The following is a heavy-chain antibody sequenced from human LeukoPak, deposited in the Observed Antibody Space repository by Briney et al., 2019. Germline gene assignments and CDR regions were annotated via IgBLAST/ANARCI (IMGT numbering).Heavy chain of an antibody. CDR3: ARDNKQYSSGWSYYFDY. V-gene: IGHV3-30-3*01. Sequence: GGSLRLSCAASGFTFRNYYMHWVRQAPGKGLEWVAVISYDGSNKYYADSVKGRFTISRDNSKNTLYLQMNSLRAEDTAVYYCARDNKQYSSGWSYYFDYWGQGTLVTVSS. J-gene: IGHJ4*02. CDR2: ISYDGSNK. D-gene: IGHD6-13*01. CDR1: GFTFRNYY.